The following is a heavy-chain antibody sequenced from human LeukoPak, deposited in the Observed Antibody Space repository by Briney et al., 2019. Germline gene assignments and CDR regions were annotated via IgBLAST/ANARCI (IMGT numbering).Heavy chain of an antibody. Sequence: GGSLRLSCAASGFTFNSYWMHWVRHAPGKGLVWVSRIDEGGKTIDYADSVKGRFTISRDNAKDTLYLQMSSLRDEDTAVYYCVSDLCGGDDQWGRGTLVTVSS. J-gene: IGHJ5*02. CDR3: VSDLCGGDDQ. V-gene: IGHV3-74*01. D-gene: IGHD3-3*01. CDR2: IDEGGKTI. CDR1: GFTFNSYW.